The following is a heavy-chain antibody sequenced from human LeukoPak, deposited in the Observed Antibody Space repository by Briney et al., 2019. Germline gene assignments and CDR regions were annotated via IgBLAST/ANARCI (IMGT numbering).Heavy chain of an antibody. D-gene: IGHD3-10*01. V-gene: IGHV3-30*02. J-gene: IGHJ4*02. CDR1: GFTFSSYG. CDR2: IRYDGSNK. Sequence: GGSLRLSCAASGFTFSSYGMHWVRQAPGKGLEWVAFIRYDGSNKYYADSVKGRFTISRDNSKNTLYLQMNSLRAEDTAVYYCAKDARNLYGSGSPIDYWGQGTLVTVSS. CDR3: AKDARNLYGSGSPIDY.